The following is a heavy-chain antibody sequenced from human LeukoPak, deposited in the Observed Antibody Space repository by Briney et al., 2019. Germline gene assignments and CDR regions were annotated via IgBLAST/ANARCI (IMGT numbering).Heavy chain of an antibody. D-gene: IGHD6-13*01. CDR1: GXTFSTYV. CDR2: IWYDASYK. CDR3: ASRAAAGLYYLDY. J-gene: IGHJ4*02. V-gene: IGHV3-33*01. Sequence: GRSLRLSCAASGXTFSTYVVHWVRQAPGKGQEWVALIWYDASYKYYADSVKGRFTISRDNSKNTLYLYMDSLRAEDTAVYYCASRAAAGLYYLDYWGQGSLVTVSS.